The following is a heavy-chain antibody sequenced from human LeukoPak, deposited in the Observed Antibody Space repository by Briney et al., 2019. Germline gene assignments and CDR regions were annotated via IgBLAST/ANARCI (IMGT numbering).Heavy chain of an antibody. D-gene: IGHD3-22*01. CDR2: MNPNSGNT. CDR3: ARLVYDSSGSTGFQH. Sequence: GASVKVSCKAPGYTFTSYDINWVRQATGQGLEWMGWMNPNSGNTGYAQKFQGRVTMTRNTSISTSYMELSSLRSEDTAVYYCARLVYDSSGSTGFQHWGQGTLVTVSS. V-gene: IGHV1-8*01. CDR1: GYTFTSYD. J-gene: IGHJ1*01.